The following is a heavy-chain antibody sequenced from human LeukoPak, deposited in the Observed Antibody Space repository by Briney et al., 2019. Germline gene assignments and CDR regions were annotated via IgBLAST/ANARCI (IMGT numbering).Heavy chain of an antibody. D-gene: IGHD6-19*01. CDR2: MYSTGST. J-gene: IGHJ5*02. CDR3: ARESYSSGSDNWFDP. CDR1: GDSICSYY. V-gene: IGHV4-59*01. Sequence: SETLSLTCTVPGDSICSYYWSWIRPPPGKGLEWVWHMYSTGSTNYNPTLKSRVTISVRTSKNQYSLKLSSVTDADTAVYYCARESYSSGSDNWFDPWGQGNLVTVSS.